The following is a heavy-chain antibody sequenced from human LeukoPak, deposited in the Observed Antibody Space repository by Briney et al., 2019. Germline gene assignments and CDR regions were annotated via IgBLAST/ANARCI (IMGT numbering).Heavy chain of an antibody. J-gene: IGHJ4*02. Sequence: ASVTVSFKASGYTFTGNYMHWVRQAPGQGLEWLGWINPDSGGTDYSQKFQDRVALTRDTSISTAYLELSRLRSGDTAVYYCARGGYSSSWYSDGIDYWGQGTLVTVSS. CDR2: INPDSGGT. D-gene: IGHD6-13*01. V-gene: IGHV1-2*02. CDR1: GYTFTGNY. CDR3: ARGGYSSSWYSDGIDY.